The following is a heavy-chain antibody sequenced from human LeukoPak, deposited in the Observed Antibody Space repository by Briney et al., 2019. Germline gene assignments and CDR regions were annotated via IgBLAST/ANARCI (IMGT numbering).Heavy chain of an antibody. J-gene: IGHJ6*03. CDR1: GYTFTSYG. V-gene: IGHV1-18*01. CDR2: ISAYNGNT. D-gene: IGHD2-2*01. CDR3: ASDRGDIVVVPAALYYYYYMDV. Sequence: ASVKVSCKASGYTFTSYGISWVRQAPGQGLEWMGWISAYNGNTNYAQKLQGRVTMTTDTSTSTAYMELRSLRSDDTAVYYCASDRGDIVVVPAALYYYYYMDVWGKGTTVTVSS.